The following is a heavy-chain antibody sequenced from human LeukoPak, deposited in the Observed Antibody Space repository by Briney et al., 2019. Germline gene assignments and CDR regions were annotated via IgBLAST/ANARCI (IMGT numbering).Heavy chain of an antibody. CDR1: GYTLTELS. CDR2: FDPEDGET. CDR3: ATAGYSSSWYYVGYFDY. Sequence: ASVTVSCKVSGYTLTELSMHWARQAPGKGLEWMGGFDPEDGETIYAQKFQGRVTMTEDTSTDTAYMELSSLRSEDTAVYYCATAGYSSSWYYVGYFDYWGQGTLVTVSS. V-gene: IGHV1-24*01. D-gene: IGHD6-13*01. J-gene: IGHJ4*02.